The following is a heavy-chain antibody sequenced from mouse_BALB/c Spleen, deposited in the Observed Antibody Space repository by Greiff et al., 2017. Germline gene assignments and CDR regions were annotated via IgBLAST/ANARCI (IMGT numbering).Heavy chain of an antibody. CDR1: GFNIKDTY. CDR2: IDPANGNT. V-gene: IGHV14-3*02. CDR3: ASGLGSWFAY. Sequence: EVQLVESGAELVKPGASVKLSCTASGFNIKDTYMHWVKQRPEQGLEWIGRIDPANGNTKYDPKFQGKATITADTSSNTAYLQLSSLTSEDTAVYYCASGLGSWFAYWGQGTLVTVSA. J-gene: IGHJ3*01. D-gene: IGHD4-1*01.